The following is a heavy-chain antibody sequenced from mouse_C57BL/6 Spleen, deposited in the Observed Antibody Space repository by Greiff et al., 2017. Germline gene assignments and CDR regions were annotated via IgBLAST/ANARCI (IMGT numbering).Heavy chain of an antibody. J-gene: IGHJ2*01. CDR2: IDPSDSYT. Sequence: QVQLQQPGAELVRPGTSVKLSCKASGYTFTSYWMHWVKQRPGQGLEWIGVIDPSDSYTIYNQKFKGKATLTVDTSSSTAYMQLSSLTSEDSAVYYCALYDYDVVLFDYWGQGTTLTVSS. D-gene: IGHD2-4*01. V-gene: IGHV1-59*01. CDR3: ALYDYDVVLFDY. CDR1: GYTFTSYW.